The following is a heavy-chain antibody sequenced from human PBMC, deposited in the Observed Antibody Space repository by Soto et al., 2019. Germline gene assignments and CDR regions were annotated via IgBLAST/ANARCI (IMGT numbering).Heavy chain of an antibody. D-gene: IGHD4-17*01. CDR1: GGSISSYY. CDR3: ARGGGLRSDDFNY. J-gene: IGHJ4*02. V-gene: IGHV4-59*01. Sequence: PSETLSLTCTVSGGSISSYYWSWLRQPPGKGLEWIGYIYYSGSTNYNPSLKSRVSISVDTSKNQFSLKLSSVTAADTAVYYCARGGGLRSDDFNYWGQGTLVTVSS. CDR2: IYYSGST.